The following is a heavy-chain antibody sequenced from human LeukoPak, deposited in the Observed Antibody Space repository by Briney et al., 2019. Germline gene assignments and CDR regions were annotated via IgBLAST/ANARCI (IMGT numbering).Heavy chain of an antibody. CDR1: GGSISSYY. CDR3: ARYYYDSSGYYGYFDY. Sequence: SETLSLTCTVSGGSISSYYWSWIRQPAGKGLEWIGRIYTSGSTNYNPSLKSRVTMSVDTSKNQFSLKLSSVTAADTAVYYCARYYYDSSGYYGYFDYWGQGTLVTVSS. J-gene: IGHJ4*02. D-gene: IGHD3-22*01. CDR2: IYTSGST. V-gene: IGHV4-4*07.